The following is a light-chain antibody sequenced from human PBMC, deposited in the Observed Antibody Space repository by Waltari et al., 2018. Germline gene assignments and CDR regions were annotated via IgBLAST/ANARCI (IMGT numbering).Light chain of an antibody. CDR1: SLRSYF. Sequence: SSELTQDPAVSVALGQTVRITCQGDSLRSYFASWYQQRPGQAPLLVFYGENNRPSGIPDRFSSSNSGNTASLIITGAQAEDEADYYCNSRDVGGIYVLFGGGTKLTVL. J-gene: IGLJ2*01. CDR2: GEN. V-gene: IGLV3-19*01. CDR3: NSRDVGGIYVL.